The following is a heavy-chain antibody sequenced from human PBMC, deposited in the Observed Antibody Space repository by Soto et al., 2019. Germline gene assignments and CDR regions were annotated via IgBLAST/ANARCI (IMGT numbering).Heavy chain of an antibody. D-gene: IGHD1-26*01. CDR1: GFTFSAFA. CDR2: ITGSGGST. V-gene: IGHV3-23*01. J-gene: IGHJ6*03. CDR3: AKLSGYDYYYYIDV. Sequence: EVQLLESGGGLEQPGGSLRLSCAASGFTFSAFAMNWVRQAPGKGLEWVSAITGSGGSTYYVDSVKGRFTISRDNSKNTLHLQMNSPRAEDSAVYYCAKLSGYDYYYYIDVWGKGTTVTVSS.